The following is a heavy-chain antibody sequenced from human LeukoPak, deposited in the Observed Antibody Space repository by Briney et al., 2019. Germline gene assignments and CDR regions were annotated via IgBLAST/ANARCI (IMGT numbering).Heavy chain of an antibody. CDR2: ISWNSGSI. D-gene: IGHD3-9*01. Sequence: GRSLRLSCAASGSTFDDYAMHWVRQAPGKGLEWVSGISWNSGSIGYADSVKGRFTISRDNAKNSLYLQTNSLRAEDTAVYYCARDAPSNVLRYFDWLFYYYGMDVWGQGTTVTVSS. V-gene: IGHV3-9*01. CDR3: ARDAPSNVLRYFDWLFYYYGMDV. CDR1: GSTFDDYA. J-gene: IGHJ6*02.